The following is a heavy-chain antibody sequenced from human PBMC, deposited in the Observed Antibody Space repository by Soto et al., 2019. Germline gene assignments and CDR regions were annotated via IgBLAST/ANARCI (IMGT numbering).Heavy chain of an antibody. CDR1: GFTFSTYS. CDR2: ITSSSSTI. V-gene: IGHV3-48*02. J-gene: IGHJ5*02. CDR3: ARDNGIAGSFDP. D-gene: IGHD6-13*01. Sequence: EVQLVESGGGLVQPGGSLRLSCAACGFTFSTYSMNWIRQAPGKGLEWIAYITSSSSTIFYADSVKGRFTISRDNAKNSLYLQMNSLRDEDTSVYYCARDNGIAGSFDPWGQGTLVTVSS.